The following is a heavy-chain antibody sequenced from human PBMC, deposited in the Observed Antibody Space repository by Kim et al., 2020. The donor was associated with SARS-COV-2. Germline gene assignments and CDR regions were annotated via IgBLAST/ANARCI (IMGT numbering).Heavy chain of an antibody. D-gene: IGHD6-13*01. J-gene: IGHJ2*01. CDR1: GGSISSGSYY. CDR2: IYTSGST. CDR3: AREEAFTTLYSSSWYWYFDL. Sequence: SETLSLTCTVSGGSISSGSYYWSWIRQPAGKGLEWIGRIYTSGSTNYNPSLKSRVTISVDTSKNQFSLKLSSVTAADTAVYYCAREEAFTTLYSSSWYWYFDLWGRGTLVTVSS. V-gene: IGHV4-61*02.